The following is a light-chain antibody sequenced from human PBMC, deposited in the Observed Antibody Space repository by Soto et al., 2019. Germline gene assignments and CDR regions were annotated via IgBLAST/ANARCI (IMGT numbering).Light chain of an antibody. CDR3: QQGSNWLIT. CDR1: QSVSSY. V-gene: IGKV3-11*01. J-gene: IGKJ5*01. CDR2: DAS. Sequence: EIVLTQSPSTLSLSPGERATLSCRASQSVSSYLAWYQQKPGQAPRLLIYDASNRADGIPARFGVSESVTDFTLTISSLEPEDGAVYYCQQGSNWLITLGQGTRLEIK.